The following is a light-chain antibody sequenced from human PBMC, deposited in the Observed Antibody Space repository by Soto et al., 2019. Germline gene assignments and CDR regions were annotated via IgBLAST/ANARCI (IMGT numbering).Light chain of an antibody. V-gene: IGKV1-9*01. Sequence: IHLTQSPSSLSASVGDGVTITCRASQGIRTYLAWYQQKPGKAPKLLIYSASTLQSGVPSRFSGSGSGTDFTLTIISLQPEDFATYYCLQVDVYPWTFGQGTKVDIK. CDR3: LQVDVYPWT. J-gene: IGKJ1*01. CDR1: QGIRTY. CDR2: SAS.